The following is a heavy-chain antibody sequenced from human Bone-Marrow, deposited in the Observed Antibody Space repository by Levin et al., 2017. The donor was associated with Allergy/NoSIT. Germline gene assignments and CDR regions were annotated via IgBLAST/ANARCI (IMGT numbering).Heavy chain of an antibody. J-gene: IGHJ4*02. Sequence: GESLKISCAASGFTFSSYGMHWVRQAPGKGLEWVAVISYDGSNKYYADSVKGRFTISRDNSKNTLYLQMNSLRAEDTAVYYCAKDPSATVTGPYPLDYWGQGTLVTVSS. CDR3: AKDPSATVTGPYPLDY. D-gene: IGHD4-17*01. CDR2: ISYDGSNK. CDR1: GFTFSSYG. V-gene: IGHV3-30*18.